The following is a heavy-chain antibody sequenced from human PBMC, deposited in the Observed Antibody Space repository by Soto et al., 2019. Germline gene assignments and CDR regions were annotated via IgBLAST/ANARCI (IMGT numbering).Heavy chain of an antibody. CDR2: IIPIFGTA. V-gene: IGHV1-69*13. CDR1: GGTFSSYA. CDR3: ARDGGIAARRYYYSGMDV. Sequence: SVKVSCKASGGTFSSYAISWVRQAPGQGLEWMGGIIPIFGTANYAQKFQGRVTITADESTSTAYMELSSLRSEDTAVYYCARDGGIAARRYYYSGMDVWGQGTTVTVSS. J-gene: IGHJ6*02. D-gene: IGHD6-6*01.